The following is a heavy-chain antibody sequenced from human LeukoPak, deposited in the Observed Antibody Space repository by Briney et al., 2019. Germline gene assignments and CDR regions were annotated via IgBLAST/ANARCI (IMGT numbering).Heavy chain of an antibody. CDR3: ARALQDIVVVPAAAFDN. D-gene: IGHD2-2*01. CDR2: IYYSGST. J-gene: IGHJ4*02. V-gene: IGHV4-39*01. CDR1: GGSISSSSYY. Sequence: SATLSLTCTVSGGSISSSSYYWGWIRQPPGQGLEWIGSIYYSGSTYYNPSLKSRVTISVDTSKNQFSLKLSSVTAADTAVYYCARALQDIVVVPAAAFDNWGQGTLVTVSS.